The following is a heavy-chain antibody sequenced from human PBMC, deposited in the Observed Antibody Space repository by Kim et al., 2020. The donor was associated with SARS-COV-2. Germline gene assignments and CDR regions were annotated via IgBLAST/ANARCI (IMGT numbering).Heavy chain of an antibody. CDR1: GFTFSSYA. Sequence: LSLTCAASGFTFSSYAMSWVRQAPGKGLEWVSAISGSGGSTYYADSVKGRFTISRDNSKNTLYLQMNSLRAEDTAVYYCAKDLIRITMIVAGPHFDYWGQGTLVTVSS. CDR3: AKDLIRITMIVAGPHFDY. D-gene: IGHD3-22*01. V-gene: IGHV3-23*01. J-gene: IGHJ4*02. CDR2: ISGSGGST.